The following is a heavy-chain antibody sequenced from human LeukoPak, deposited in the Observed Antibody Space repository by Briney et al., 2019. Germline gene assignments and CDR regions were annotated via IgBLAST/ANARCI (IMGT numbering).Heavy chain of an antibody. CDR3: ARAIAAAGMNFDY. Sequence: SETLSLTCAVYGGSFSGYYWSWIRQPPGKGLEWIGEINHSGSTNYNPSLKGRVTISVDTSKNQFSLKLSSVTAADTAVYYCARAIAAAGMNFDYWGQGTLVTVSS. CDR1: GGSFSGYY. J-gene: IGHJ4*02. V-gene: IGHV4-34*01. CDR2: INHSGST. D-gene: IGHD6-13*01.